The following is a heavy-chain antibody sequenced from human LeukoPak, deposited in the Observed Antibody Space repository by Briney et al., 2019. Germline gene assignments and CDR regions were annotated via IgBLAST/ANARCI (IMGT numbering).Heavy chain of an antibody. CDR2: ITSNGGRT. Sequence: GGSLRLSCSASGFAFSAYAMHWVRQAPGKGLEYVSAITSNGGRTYYANSVKGRFTISRDNSKNTLYLQMSSLRTEDTALYYCVKPSWCSGGSCYGLDRGGYFDYWGQGTLVTVSS. V-gene: IGHV3-64D*06. J-gene: IGHJ4*02. CDR1: GFAFSAYA. CDR3: VKPSWCSGGSCYGLDRGGYFDY. D-gene: IGHD2-15*01.